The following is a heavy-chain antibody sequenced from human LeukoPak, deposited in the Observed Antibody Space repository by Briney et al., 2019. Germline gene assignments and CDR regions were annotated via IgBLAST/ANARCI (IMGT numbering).Heavy chain of an antibody. CDR3: ARDLWGPTDY. V-gene: IGHV3-7*01. D-gene: IGHD2/OR15-2a*01. CDR2: IKQDGSEK. Sequence: GGSLRLSCGASGFSFSSHWMSWVRQAPGKGLEWVANIKQDGSEKYYVDSVKGRFTISRDNAKNSLYLQMNSLRAEDTAVYYCARDLWGPTDYWGQGTLVTVSS. J-gene: IGHJ4*02. CDR1: GFSFSSHW.